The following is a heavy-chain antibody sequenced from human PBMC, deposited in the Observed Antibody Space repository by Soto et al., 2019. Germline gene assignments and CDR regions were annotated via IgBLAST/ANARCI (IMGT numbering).Heavy chain of an antibody. CDR2: INPKFGDK. Sequence: QVQLVQSGAEVKEPGDSVRVSCEASGYTFTAYYIHWVRRAPGQGLEWMGWINPKFGDKTYAQDFQGRVSMTRDMSIITVYMELSRLTSDDTAIYYCARNMDYYYGRGSGNGHGVGGQGTTVTVFS. CDR3: ARNMDYYYGRGSGNGHGV. V-gene: IGHV1-2*02. D-gene: IGHD3-10*02. J-gene: IGHJ6*02. CDR1: GYTFTAYY.